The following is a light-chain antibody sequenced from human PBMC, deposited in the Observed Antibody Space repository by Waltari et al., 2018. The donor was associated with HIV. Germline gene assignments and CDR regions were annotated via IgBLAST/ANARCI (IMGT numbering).Light chain of an antibody. V-gene: IGLV2-23*02. CDR2: EVN. CDR3: CSYERSRIMV. Sequence: QSALTQPASVSACPGQSITISCTGTSNDFGNYNLVSWYQQHPGKVPKLIIYEVNKRPSGASDRFSGSKSGYTASLTISGLQAEDEADYYCCSYERSRIMVVGGGTKLTVL. J-gene: IGLJ2*01. CDR1: SNDFGNYNL.